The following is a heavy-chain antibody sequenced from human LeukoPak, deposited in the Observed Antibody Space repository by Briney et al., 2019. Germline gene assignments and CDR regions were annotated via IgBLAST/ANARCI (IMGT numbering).Heavy chain of an antibody. CDR1: GFTFNNYP. CDR2: INPSGGNT. CDR3: AKGINGYFDY. Sequence: GGSLRLSCAASGFTFNNYPMSWVRQAPGKGLEWVSSINPSGGNTYYADSVKGRFTISRDNSKNTLYLQMNSLRAEDTALYYCAKGINGYFDYWGQGTLVTDSS. J-gene: IGHJ4*02. V-gene: IGHV3-23*01. D-gene: IGHD2-8*01.